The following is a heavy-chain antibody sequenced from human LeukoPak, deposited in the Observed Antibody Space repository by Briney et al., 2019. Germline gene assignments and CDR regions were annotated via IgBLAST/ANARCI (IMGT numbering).Heavy chain of an antibody. V-gene: IGHV3-53*01. D-gene: IGHD6-13*01. CDR1: GFTVSSNY. CDR3: ARGMGIAAAGTVPYFDY. J-gene: IGHJ4*02. Sequence: GGSLRLSCAASGFTVSSNYMSWVRQAPGKGLEWVSVIYSGGSTYYADSVKGRFTISRDNSKNTLYLQMNSLRAEDTAVYYCARGMGIAAAGTVPYFDYWGQGTLVTVSS. CDR2: IYSGGST.